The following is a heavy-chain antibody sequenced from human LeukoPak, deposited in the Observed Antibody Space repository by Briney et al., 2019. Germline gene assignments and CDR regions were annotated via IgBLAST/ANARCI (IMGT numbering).Heavy chain of an antibody. Sequence: GESLKISCKGSGYSFTSYWIGWARPMPGKGLEWMGIIYPGESDTSYSTSFQGQVTISAYKSINTAYMQWSSLRASDTAMYYCARLRGYSGYDYECWGQGTLVTVSS. J-gene: IGHJ4*02. D-gene: IGHD5-12*01. CDR2: IYPGESDT. CDR3: ARLRGYSGYDYEC. CDR1: GYSFTSYW. V-gene: IGHV5-51*01.